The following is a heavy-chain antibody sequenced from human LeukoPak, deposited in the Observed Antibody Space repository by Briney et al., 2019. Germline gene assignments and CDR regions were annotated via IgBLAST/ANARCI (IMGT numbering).Heavy chain of an antibody. J-gene: IGHJ4*02. D-gene: IGHD4-23*01. CDR2: IYHSGST. V-gene: IGHV4-38-2*02. Sequence: SETLSLTCTVSGYSISSGYYCGWIRPPPGEGLEWIGIIYHSGSTYYNPPLKSRVTISVDTSKNQFSLQLRSVTAAAAAVYYCAAKMTTVVTTFDYWGQGTLVTVSS. CDR3: AAKMTTVVTTFDY. CDR1: GYSISSGYY.